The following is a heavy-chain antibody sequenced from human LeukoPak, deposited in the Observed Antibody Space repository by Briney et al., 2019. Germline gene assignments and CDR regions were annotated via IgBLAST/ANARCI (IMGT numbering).Heavy chain of an antibody. V-gene: IGHV4-34*01. D-gene: IGHD3-16*01. J-gene: IGHJ4*02. Sequence: SETLSLTCAVYGGSFSGYYWSWIRQPPGKGLEWIGEINHSGSTNYNPSLKSRVTISVDTSKNQFSLKLSSVTAADTAVYYCAPQIWGGPRFEKNDYGGRETLAPVS. CDR1: GGSFSGYY. CDR2: INHSGST. CDR3: APQIWGGPRFEKNDY.